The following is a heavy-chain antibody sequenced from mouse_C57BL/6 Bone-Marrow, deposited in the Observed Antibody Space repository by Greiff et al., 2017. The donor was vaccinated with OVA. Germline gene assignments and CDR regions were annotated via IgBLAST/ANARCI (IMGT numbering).Heavy chain of an antibody. CDR2: IHPSDSDT. CDR3: AINCGSSHWYFDV. J-gene: IGHJ1*03. D-gene: IGHD1-1*01. V-gene: IGHV1-74*01. CDR1: GYTFTSYW. Sequence: QVQLKQPGAELVKPGASVKVSCKASGYTFTSYWMHWVKQRPGQGLEWIGRIHPSDSDTNYNQKFKGKATLTVDKSSSTAYMQLSSLTSEDSAVYYCAINCGSSHWYFDVWGTGTTVTVSS.